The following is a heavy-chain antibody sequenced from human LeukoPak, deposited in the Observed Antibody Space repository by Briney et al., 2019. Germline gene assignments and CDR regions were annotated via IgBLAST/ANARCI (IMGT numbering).Heavy chain of an antibody. CDR2: IYYSGST. J-gene: IGHJ3*02. Sequence: KPSETLSLTCTVSGGSISSGGYYWSWIRQHPGKGLEWIGYIYYSGSTYYNPSLKSRVTISVDTSKNQFSLKLSSVTAADTAVYYCARDSVDTAMVTSAFGIWGQGTMVTVSS. CDR3: ARDSVDTAMVTSAFGI. D-gene: IGHD5-18*01. V-gene: IGHV4-31*03. CDR1: GGSISSGGYY.